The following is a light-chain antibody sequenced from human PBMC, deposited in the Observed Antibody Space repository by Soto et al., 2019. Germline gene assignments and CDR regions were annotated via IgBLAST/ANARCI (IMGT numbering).Light chain of an antibody. CDR1: QSVSSD. V-gene: IGKV3-11*01. CDR3: QQRSNRPGIT. Sequence: EILLTQSPATLSLSPGERATLSCRASQSVSSDLAWYQQKHGQAPRLLIYDASNSATGIPARFSGSGSGTDFTLTISSLEPEDFAVYYCQQRSNRPGITFGRGTRLEIK. J-gene: IGKJ5*01. CDR2: DAS.